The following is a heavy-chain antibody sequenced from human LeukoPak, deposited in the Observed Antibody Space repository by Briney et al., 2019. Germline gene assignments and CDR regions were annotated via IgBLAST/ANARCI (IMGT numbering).Heavy chain of an antibody. V-gene: IGHV3-23*01. Sequence: GGSLRLSCAASGFTFNYYAMSWVRQAPGKGLEWVSGISGNEGSTYYTDSVKGRFTISRDNTKNTVYLQMNNLRPDDTAVYFCARHDSFIPYWGQGTLVTVSS. J-gene: IGHJ4*02. D-gene: IGHD5-18*01. CDR3: ARHDSFIPY. CDR2: ISGNEGST. CDR1: GFTFNYYA.